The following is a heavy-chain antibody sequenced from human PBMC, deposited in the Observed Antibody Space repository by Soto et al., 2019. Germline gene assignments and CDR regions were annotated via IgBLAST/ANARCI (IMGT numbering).Heavy chain of an antibody. J-gene: IGHJ3*01. CDR2: IYHTGST. CDR3: AECSGTYNDAFDV. V-gene: IGHV4-39*01. D-gene: IGHD1-26*01. Sequence: QLQLQESGPGLVRPSETLSLTCTVSGGFISSSSYYWGWIRQPPGKGLEWIGSIYHTGSTYYNPSLKSRVTISVDKSKNQFSLSLNSVTAADTAVFYCAECSGTYNDAFDVWGLGTRVTVSP. CDR1: GGFISSSSYY.